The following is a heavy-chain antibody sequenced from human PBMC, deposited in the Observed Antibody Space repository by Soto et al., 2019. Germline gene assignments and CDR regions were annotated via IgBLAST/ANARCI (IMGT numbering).Heavy chain of an antibody. CDR3: ARLFRTGYCPSSSCESDS. V-gene: IGHV3-53*05. J-gene: IGHJ4*02. CDR2: SYSGGST. Sequence: GGSLRLSCAASGCTVSSNYMSSVRQAPGKGLEWVSASYSGGSTYYTDSVKGRFAISRDNSKNTLYLQMNNLGAEDTAMYYCARLFRTGYCPSSSCESDSWGQGTLVTVSS. CDR1: GCTVSSNY. D-gene: IGHD2-2*01.